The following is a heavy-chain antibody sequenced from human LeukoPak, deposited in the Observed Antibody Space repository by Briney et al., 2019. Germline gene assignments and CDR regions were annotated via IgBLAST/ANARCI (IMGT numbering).Heavy chain of an antibody. CDR2: IWYDGSNK. CDR1: GFTFSSYG. D-gene: IGHD3-22*01. Sequence: PGGSLRLSCAASGFTFSSYGMHWVRQAPGKGLEWVAVIWYDGSNKYYADSVKGRFTISRDNSKNTLYLQMNSLRAEDTAVYYCASSRDYDSSGYLDYWGQGTLVTVSS. V-gene: IGHV3-33*01. CDR3: ASSRDYDSSGYLDY. J-gene: IGHJ4*02.